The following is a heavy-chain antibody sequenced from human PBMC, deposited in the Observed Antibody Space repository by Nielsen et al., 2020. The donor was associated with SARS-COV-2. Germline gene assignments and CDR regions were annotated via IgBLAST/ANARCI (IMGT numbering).Heavy chain of an antibody. CDR2: MNPNSGNT. V-gene: IGHV1-8*01. J-gene: IGHJ6*02. D-gene: IGHD2-2*01. Sequence: ASVKVSCKASGYTFTSYDINWVRQATGQGLEWMGWMNPNSGNTGYAQKLQGRVTMTTDTSTSTAYMELRSLRSDDTAVYYCARDHPCSSTSCTPFYYYYGMDVWGQGTTVTVSS. CDR3: ARDHPCSSTSCTPFYYYYGMDV. CDR1: GYTFTSYD.